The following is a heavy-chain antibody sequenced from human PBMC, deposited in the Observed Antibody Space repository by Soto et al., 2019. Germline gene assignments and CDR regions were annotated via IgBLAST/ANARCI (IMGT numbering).Heavy chain of an antibody. Sequence: SETLPLTCTVSGGSMSSYYWSWIRQPPGKGLEWIGYIYYSGSTNYNPSLKSRVTISVDTSKNQFSLKLSSVTAADTAVYYCARVFSDSSSFFDLWGQGTLVTVSS. CDR1: GGSMSSYY. CDR3: ARVFSDSSSFFDL. J-gene: IGHJ5*02. CDR2: IYYSGST. V-gene: IGHV4-59*12. D-gene: IGHD6-13*01.